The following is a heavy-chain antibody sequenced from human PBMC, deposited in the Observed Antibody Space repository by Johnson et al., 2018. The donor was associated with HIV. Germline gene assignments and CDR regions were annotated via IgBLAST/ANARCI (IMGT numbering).Heavy chain of an antibody. CDR3: TTLAESSSSMYAFDI. J-gene: IGHJ3*02. V-gene: IGHV3-11*01. CDR2: ISNSGSTI. D-gene: IGHD6-6*01. CDR1: GLTFSDYY. Sequence: QVQLVEPGGGLITAGGSLRLSCEASGLTFSDYYMSWIRQGPGTGLEWVSYISNSGSTIYYADSVNGQFTISRDNAKNSLYLQMNSLKTEDTAVYYCTTLAESSSSMYAFDIWGQGTMLTVS.